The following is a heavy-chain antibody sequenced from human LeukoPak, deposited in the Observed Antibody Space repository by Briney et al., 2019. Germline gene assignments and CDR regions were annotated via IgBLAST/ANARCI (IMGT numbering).Heavy chain of an antibody. J-gene: IGHJ4*02. CDR3: ARLSLVAGSVDY. CDR1: RGSTSSSSYY. D-gene: IGHD6-19*01. V-gene: IGHV4-39*01. Sequence: SQTPSLTCTVSRGSTSSSSYYWGCIPQPPRKGLGWIGSIYYSGSPYYHPSLKSRVTISVDTSKSQFSLKLSSVTAADTAVYYCARLSLVAGSVDYWGQGTLVTVSS. CDR2: IYYSGSP.